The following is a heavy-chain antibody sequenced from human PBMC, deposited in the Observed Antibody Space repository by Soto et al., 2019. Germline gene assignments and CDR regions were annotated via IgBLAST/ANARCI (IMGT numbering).Heavy chain of an antibody. CDR1: DGSISSYY. Sequence: SETLSLTCSVFDGSISSYYWSWIRQPPGKGLEWIGYIYYSGSTNYNPSLKSRVTISVDTSKNQFSLKLSSVTAADTAVYYCARRYSSAFDIWGQGTMVTVSS. J-gene: IGHJ3*02. CDR3: ARRYSSAFDI. CDR2: IYYSGST. D-gene: IGHD6-13*01. V-gene: IGHV4-59*08.